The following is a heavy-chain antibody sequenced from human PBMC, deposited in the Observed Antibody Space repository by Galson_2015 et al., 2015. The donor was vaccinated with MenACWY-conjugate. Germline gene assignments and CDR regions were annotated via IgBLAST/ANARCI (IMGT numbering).Heavy chain of an antibody. J-gene: IGHJ4*02. CDR1: GFTLSNNA. D-gene: IGHD4-11*01. V-gene: IGHV3-30*04. Sequence: SLRISCAASGFTLSNNAMHWVRQAPGKGLEWVAVISNDGRKTFYSDSVKGRFTIYRDTSNNALHLQMDGLRPDDTAVYYCAKDAAKPHSLQANFFDHWGQGTRVTVSS. CDR2: ISNDGRKT. CDR3: AKDAAKPHSLQANFFDH.